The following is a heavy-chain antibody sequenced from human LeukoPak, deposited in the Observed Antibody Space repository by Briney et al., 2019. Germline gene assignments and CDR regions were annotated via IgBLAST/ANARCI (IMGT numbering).Heavy chain of an antibody. CDR2: IYYSGST. Sequence: SETLSLTCTVSGGSISRSSYYWGWIRQPPGKGLEWIGSIYYSGSTYYNPSLKSRVTISVDTSKNQFSLKLSSVTAADTAVYYCATQLYCSSASCYGDHFDHWGQGTLVTVSS. V-gene: IGHV4-39*01. CDR3: ATQLYCSSASCYGDHFDH. D-gene: IGHD2-2*01. J-gene: IGHJ4*02. CDR1: GGSISRSSYY.